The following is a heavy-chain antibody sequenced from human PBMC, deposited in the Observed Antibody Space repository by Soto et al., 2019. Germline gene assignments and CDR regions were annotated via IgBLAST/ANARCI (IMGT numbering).Heavy chain of an antibody. D-gene: IGHD4-17*01. Sequence: ASVKVSCKAAGYNCKTYGMTWVRQAPGQGLEWMGWINPYNGNTKFAQKLQDRVTMTTATSTSTAYMELASLRSDDTAVYYCARGCIAVTTHLCYWGQGTLVTVSS. V-gene: IGHV1-18*01. CDR2: INPYNGNT. CDR3: ARGCIAVTTHLCY. J-gene: IGHJ4*02. CDR1: GYNCKTYG.